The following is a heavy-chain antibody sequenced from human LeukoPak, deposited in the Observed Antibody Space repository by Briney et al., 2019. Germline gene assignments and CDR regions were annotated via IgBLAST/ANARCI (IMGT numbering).Heavy chain of an antibody. CDR3: AKTKPYGTTWYGGID. Sequence: GGSLRLSCVASGFTFSSYAMSWVRQAPGKGLEWVSAIRESGGSTHYADSVKSRFTISRDNSKNTLYLQMNSLRAEDTAVYYCAKTKPYGTTWYGGIDWGQGALVTVSS. CDR1: GFTFSSYA. J-gene: IGHJ4*02. V-gene: IGHV3-23*01. CDR2: IRESGGST. D-gene: IGHD6-13*01.